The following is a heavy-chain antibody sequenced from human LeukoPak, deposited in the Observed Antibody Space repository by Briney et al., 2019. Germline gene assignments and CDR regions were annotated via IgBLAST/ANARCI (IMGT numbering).Heavy chain of an antibody. J-gene: IGHJ5*02. CDR1: GGTFSSYA. D-gene: IGHD1-7*01. CDR3: ARDNYAGANWFDP. V-gene: IGHV1-69*05. CDR2: IIPIFGTA. Sequence: SVKVSCKASGGTFSSYAISWVRQAPGRGLEWMGGIIPIFGTANYAQKFQGRVTITTDESTSTAYMELSSLRSEDTAVYYCARDNYAGANWFDPWGQGTLVTVSS.